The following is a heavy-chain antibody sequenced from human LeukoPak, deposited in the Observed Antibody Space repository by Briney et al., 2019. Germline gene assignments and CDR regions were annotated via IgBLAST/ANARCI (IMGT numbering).Heavy chain of an antibody. Sequence: ASVKVSCKASGYTFTSYYMHWVRQAPGRGLEWMGIINPSGGSTSYAQKFQGRVTMTRDMSTSTVYMELSSLRSEDTAVYYCARRGYSGSYYYYYYMDVWGKGTTVTVSS. J-gene: IGHJ6*03. CDR3: ARRGYSGSYYYYYYMDV. CDR1: GYTFTSYY. D-gene: IGHD1-26*01. V-gene: IGHV1-46*01. CDR2: INPSGGST.